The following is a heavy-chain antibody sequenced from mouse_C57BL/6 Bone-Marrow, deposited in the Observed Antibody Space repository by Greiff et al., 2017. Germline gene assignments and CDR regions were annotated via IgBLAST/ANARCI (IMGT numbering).Heavy chain of an antibody. CDR2: IRNKANGYTK. CDR3: ARYCGYDGVAH. J-gene: IGHJ3*01. Sequence: DVKLVESGGGLVQPGGSLSLSCAASGFTFTDYYMSWVRQPPGKALEWLGFIRNKANGYTKEYSAYVKGRFTISSDNSQSILYLQMNALRAEDSATYYCARYCGYDGVAHWGQGTLVTVSA. V-gene: IGHV7-3*01. CDR1: GFTFTDYY. D-gene: IGHD2-2*01.